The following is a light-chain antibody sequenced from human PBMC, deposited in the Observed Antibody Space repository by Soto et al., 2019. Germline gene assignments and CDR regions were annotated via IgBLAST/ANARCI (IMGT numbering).Light chain of an antibody. J-gene: IGLJ1*01. CDR3: QSYDSSLSGLDV. V-gene: IGLV1-40*01. CDR2: GNS. CDR1: SSNIGAGYD. Sequence: QSVLTQPPSVSGAPGQRVTISCTGSSSNIGAGYDVHWCQQLPGTAPKLLIYGNSNRPSGVPDRFSGSKSGTSASLAITGLQAEDEADYYCQSYDSSLSGLDVFGTGTKVTVL.